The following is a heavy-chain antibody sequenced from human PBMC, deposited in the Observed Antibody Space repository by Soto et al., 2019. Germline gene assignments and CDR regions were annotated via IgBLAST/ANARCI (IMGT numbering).Heavy chain of an antibody. J-gene: IGHJ4*02. V-gene: IGHV3-30*18. CDR1: GFTFSSYG. Sequence: QVQLVESGGGVVQPGRSLRLSCAASGFTFSSYGMHWVRQAPGKGLEWVAVISYDGSNKYYADSVKGRFTISRDNSKNTLYLQMNSLRAEDTAVYYCAKDYVPWPYYYESSGGNYFAYWGQGTLFTVSA. D-gene: IGHD3-22*01. CDR2: ISYDGSNK. CDR3: AKDYVPWPYYYESSGGNYFAY.